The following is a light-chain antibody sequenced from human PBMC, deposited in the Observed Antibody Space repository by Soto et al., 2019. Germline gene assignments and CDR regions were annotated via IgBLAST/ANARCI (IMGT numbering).Light chain of an antibody. V-gene: IGKV3-11*01. CDR1: QSVSSY. J-gene: IGKJ5*01. CDR2: DAS. Sequence: EIVLTQSPATLSLSPGERTTLSCRASQSVSSYLAWYQQKPGQAPRRLIYDASNRATGIPARFSGSWSGTDFTLTISGLEADDFAVYYCQQRSNWPAFGQGTRLEIK. CDR3: QQRSNWPA.